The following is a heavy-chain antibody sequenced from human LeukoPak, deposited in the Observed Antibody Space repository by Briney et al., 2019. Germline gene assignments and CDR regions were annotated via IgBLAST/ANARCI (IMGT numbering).Heavy chain of an antibody. J-gene: IGHJ4*02. CDR1: GYTFTSYA. CDR3: ARPGVLEPTSYYFDY. D-gene: IGHD1-1*01. V-gene: IGHV1-3*01. CDR2: INAGNGNT. Sequence: ASVKVSCKASGYTFTSYAMHWVRQAPGQRLEWMGWINAGNGNTKYSQKFQGRVTITRDTSASTAYMELNSLRSGDTAVYYCARPGVLEPTSYYFDYWGQGTLVTVSS.